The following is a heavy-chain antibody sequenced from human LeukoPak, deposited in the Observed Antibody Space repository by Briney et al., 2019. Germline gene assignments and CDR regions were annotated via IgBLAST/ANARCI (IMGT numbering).Heavy chain of an antibody. CDR1: GFTVSSNY. J-gene: IGHJ3*02. Sequence: GGSLRLSCARSGFTVSSNYMSWVRQAPGKGLEWVSVIYSGGTTYYADSVKGRFTISRDNSKNTLYLQMNSLRAEDTAVYYCARDDLRAFDIWGLGTMVTVSS. CDR2: IYSGGTT. V-gene: IGHV3-66*01. D-gene: IGHD5/OR15-5a*01. CDR3: ARDDLRAFDI.